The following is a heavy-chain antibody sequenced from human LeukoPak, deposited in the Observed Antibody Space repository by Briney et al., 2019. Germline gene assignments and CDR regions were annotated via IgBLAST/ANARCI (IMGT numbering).Heavy chain of an antibody. D-gene: IGHD5-12*01. CDR1: GFTFSSYS. CDR3: ARDQGLREVPQYYFDY. V-gene: IGHV3-21*01. J-gene: IGHJ4*02. CDR2: ISSSSSYI. Sequence: PGGSLRLSCAASGFTFSSYSMNWVRQAPGKGLEWVSSISSSSSYIYYADSVKGRFTISRDNAENSLYLQMNSLRAEDTAVYYCARDQGLREVPQYYFDYWGQGTLVTVSS.